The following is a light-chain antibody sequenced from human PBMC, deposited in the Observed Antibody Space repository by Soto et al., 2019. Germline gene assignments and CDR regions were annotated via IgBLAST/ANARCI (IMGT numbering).Light chain of an antibody. V-gene: IGLV2-14*01. CDR2: GVS. CDR3: SSYTTSTTQV. J-gene: IGLJ2*01. CDR1: SSDIGGYNY. Sequence: QSALTQPASVSGSPGQSITISCTGTSSDIGGYNYVSWYQQHPGKAPKLMIYGVSNRPSGVSGRFFGSKSGKTASLTIFGLQAEDEADYYCSSYTTSTTQVFGGGTKLTVL.